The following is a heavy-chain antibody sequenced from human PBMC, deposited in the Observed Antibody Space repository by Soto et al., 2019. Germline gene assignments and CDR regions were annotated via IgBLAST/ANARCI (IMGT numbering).Heavy chain of an antibody. V-gene: IGHV4-34*01. Sequence: PSETLSLTXAVYGGSFSGYYWSWIRQPPGKGLEWIGEINHSGSTNYNPSLKSRVTISVDTSKNQFSLKLSSVTAADTAVYYCARGMTIFGVVLADYYGMDVWGQGTTVTVSS. CDR1: GGSFSGYY. CDR3: ARGMTIFGVVLADYYGMDV. CDR2: INHSGST. D-gene: IGHD3-3*01. J-gene: IGHJ6*02.